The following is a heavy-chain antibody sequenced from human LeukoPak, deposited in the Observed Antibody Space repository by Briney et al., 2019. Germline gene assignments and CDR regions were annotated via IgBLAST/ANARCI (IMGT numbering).Heavy chain of an antibody. CDR2: ISHDGSIQ. CDR3: ARTVATIALPSFKY. CDR1: GITFSDYG. V-gene: IGHV3-30*03. Sequence: PGGSLRLSCEASGITFSDYGMHWVREAPGKGLECVASISHDGSIQNFADSVKGRFTVSRDNSRNTLFLQMNSLRTEDTAVYYCARTVATIALPSFKYWGQGTLVTVSS. D-gene: IGHD5-12*01. J-gene: IGHJ4*02.